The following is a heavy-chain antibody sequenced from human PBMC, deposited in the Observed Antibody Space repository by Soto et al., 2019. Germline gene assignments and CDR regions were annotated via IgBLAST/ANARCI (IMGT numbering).Heavy chain of an antibody. CDR2: IYYSGST. D-gene: IGHD5-12*01. Sequence: PSETLSLTCTVSGGSISSYYWSRIRQPPGKGLEWIGYIYYSGSTNYNPSLKSRVTISVDTSKNQFSLKLSSVTAADTAVYYCARDGYNSLDYWGQGTLVTVSS. V-gene: IGHV4-59*01. CDR3: ARDGYNSLDY. J-gene: IGHJ4*02. CDR1: GGSISSYY.